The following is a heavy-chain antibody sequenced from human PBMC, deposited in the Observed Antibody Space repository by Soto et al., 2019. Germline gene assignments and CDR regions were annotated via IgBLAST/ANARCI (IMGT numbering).Heavy chain of an antibody. CDR2: INPSGGST. CDR1: GYTFTSYY. Sequence: GASVKVSCKASGYTFTSYYMHWVRQAPGQGLEWMGIINPSGGSTSYAQKFQGRVTMTRDTSTSTVYMELSSLRSEDTAVYYCAREGARGTVVTTYYYYGMDVWGQGTTVTVSS. V-gene: IGHV1-46*01. D-gene: IGHD2-15*01. J-gene: IGHJ6*02. CDR3: AREGARGTVVTTYYYYGMDV.